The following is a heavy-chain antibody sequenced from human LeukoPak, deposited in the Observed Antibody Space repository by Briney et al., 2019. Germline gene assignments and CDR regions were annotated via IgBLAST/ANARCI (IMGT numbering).Heavy chain of an antibody. D-gene: IGHD2-2*03. J-gene: IGHJ5*02. CDR2: IFYSGST. CDR3: AGAFGYCSIASCPTRWTWFDP. Sequence: PSQTLSLTCSVSGGSISSGRYYWSWIRQHPGKGLEWIGYIFYSGSTYYNPSLNSRVTISVDTSKNQFSLNLSSVTAADTAVYYCAGAFGYCSIASCPTRWTWFDPWGQGTLVTVSS. V-gene: IGHV4-31*03. CDR1: GGSISSGRYY.